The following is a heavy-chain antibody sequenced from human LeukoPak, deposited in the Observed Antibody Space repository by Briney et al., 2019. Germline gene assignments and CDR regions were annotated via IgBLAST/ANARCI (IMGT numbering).Heavy chain of an antibody. Sequence: GGSLRLSCAASGFTFSNYGMHWVRQFPGKGLEWLAAIWFDGIRKYYADSVKGRLTISRDNSKNTLYLQMNSLRAEDTAVYYCARDLEDSSPFGAFDMWGQGTMVTVSS. CDR2: IWFDGIRK. D-gene: IGHD3-22*01. CDR3: ARDLEDSSPFGAFDM. CDR1: GFTFSNYG. V-gene: IGHV3-33*01. J-gene: IGHJ3*02.